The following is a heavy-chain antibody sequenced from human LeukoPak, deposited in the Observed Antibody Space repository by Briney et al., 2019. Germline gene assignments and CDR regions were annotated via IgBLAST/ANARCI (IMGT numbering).Heavy chain of an antibody. CDR2: IYYSGST. J-gene: IGHJ4*02. D-gene: IGHD2-2*01. V-gene: IGHV4-59*01. CDR1: GGSISSYY. CDR3: ARTLGYCSSTSCYGGYYFDY. Sequence: PSETLSLTCTVSGGSISSYYWSWIRQPPGKGLEWFGYIYYSGSTNYNPSLKSRVTISVDTSKNQFSLKLSSVTAADTAVHYCARTLGYCSSTSCYGGYYFDYWGQGTLVTVSS.